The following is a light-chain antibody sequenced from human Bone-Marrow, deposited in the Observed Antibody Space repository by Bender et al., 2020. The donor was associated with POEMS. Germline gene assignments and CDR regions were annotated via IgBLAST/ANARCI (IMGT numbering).Light chain of an antibody. CDR2: DVN. Sequence: QSALTQPRSVSGSLGQSVTISCTGTSSDVGSYNFVSWYRHRPGKAPQLLIYDVNKRPSGVPDRFSGSKSGNTASLTISGLQPEDGADYHCCSYATTTTWAFGGGTKVTVL. CDR3: CSYATTTTWA. V-gene: IGLV2-11*01. CDR1: SSDVGSYNF. J-gene: IGLJ3*02.